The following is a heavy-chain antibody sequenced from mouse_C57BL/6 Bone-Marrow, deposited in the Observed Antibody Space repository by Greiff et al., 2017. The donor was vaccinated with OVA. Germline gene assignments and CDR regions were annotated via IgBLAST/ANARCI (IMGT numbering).Heavy chain of an antibody. CDR1: GYTFTSYW. CDR2: IDPSDSYT. V-gene: IGHV1-59*01. Sequence: QVQLQQPGAELVRPGTSVKLSCKASGYTFTSYWMHWVKQRPGQGLAWIGVIDPSDSYTNYNQKFKGKATLTVDTSSSKAYMQLSSLTSEDSAVYCCARGITTVLGDYWGQGTSLTVSS. D-gene: IGHD1-1*01. J-gene: IGHJ2*02. CDR3: ARGITTVLGDY.